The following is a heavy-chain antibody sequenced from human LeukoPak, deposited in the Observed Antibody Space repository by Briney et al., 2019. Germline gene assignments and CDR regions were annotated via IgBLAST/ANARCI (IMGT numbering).Heavy chain of an antibody. J-gene: IGHJ6*02. Sequence: SETLSLTCAVYGGSFSGYYWSWIRQPPGKGLEWIGEINHSGSTNYNPSLKSRVTISVDTSKNQFSLKLSSVTAADTAVYYCARDKGGPKQYNWNLAVWVTFEAQTAHYYGMDVWGQGTTVTVSS. D-gene: IGHD1-7*01. V-gene: IGHV4-34*01. CDR1: GGSFSGYY. CDR2: INHSGST. CDR3: ARDKGGPKQYNWNLAVWVTFEAQTAHYYGMDV.